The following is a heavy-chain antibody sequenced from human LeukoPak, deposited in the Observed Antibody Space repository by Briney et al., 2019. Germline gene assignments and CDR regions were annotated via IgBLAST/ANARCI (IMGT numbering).Heavy chain of an antibody. Sequence: PSETLSLTCTVSGYSLSSGYYWGWIRQPPGKGLEWIGSIYHSGSTYYNPSLKSRVTISVDTSKNQFSLKLSSVTAADTAVYYCARLRDDFWSGYSPVGMDVWGKGTTVTVSS. CDR3: ARLRDDFWSGYSPVGMDV. J-gene: IGHJ6*03. CDR2: IYHSGST. CDR1: GYSLSSGYY. V-gene: IGHV4-38-2*02. D-gene: IGHD3-3*01.